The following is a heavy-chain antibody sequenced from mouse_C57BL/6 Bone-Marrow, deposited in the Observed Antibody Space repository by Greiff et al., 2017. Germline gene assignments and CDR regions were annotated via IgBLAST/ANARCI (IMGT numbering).Heavy chain of an antibody. D-gene: IGHD2-4*01. J-gene: IGHJ3*01. Sequence: VQLQQSGPELVKPGASVKISCKASGYAFSSSWMNWVKQRPGKGLEWIGRIYPGDGDTNYNGKFKGKATMTADKSSSTAYMQLSSLTSEDSAVYFCARKDYDWAYWGQGTLVTVSA. V-gene: IGHV1-82*01. CDR1: GYAFSSSW. CDR3: ARKDYDWAY. CDR2: IYPGDGDT.